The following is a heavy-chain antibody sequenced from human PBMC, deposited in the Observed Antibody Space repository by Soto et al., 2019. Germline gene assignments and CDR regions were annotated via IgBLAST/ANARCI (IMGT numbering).Heavy chain of an antibody. J-gene: IGHJ5*02. CDR2: ISCYNGNT. Sequence: QVQLVQSGAEVRKPGASVKVSCKAFGYTFNSYGITWVRQAPGQGLEWMGWISCYNGNTKYAQKVQDRVTMTTDTFTNTAYKELMSLRSDDTSVYYCAKSYDWNYAFDTWGPGTLVTVSS. CDR3: AKSYDWNYAFDT. CDR1: GYTFNSYG. D-gene: IGHD1-7*01. V-gene: IGHV1-18*01.